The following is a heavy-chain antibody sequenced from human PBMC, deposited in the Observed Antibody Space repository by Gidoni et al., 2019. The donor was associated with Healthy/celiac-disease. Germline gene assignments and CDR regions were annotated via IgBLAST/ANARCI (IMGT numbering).Heavy chain of an antibody. V-gene: IGHV3-23*01. CDR2: ISGSGGST. D-gene: IGHD5-12*01. Sequence: EVQLLESGGGLVQPGGSLRLSCAASGFTFSSYAMRWVRQAPGKGLEWVSAISGSGGSTYYADSVKGRFTISRDNSKNTLYLQMNSLRAEDTAVYYCARSNVDIVASYYYYGMDVWGQGTTVTVSS. CDR1: GFTFSSYA. CDR3: ARSNVDIVASYYYYGMDV. J-gene: IGHJ6*02.